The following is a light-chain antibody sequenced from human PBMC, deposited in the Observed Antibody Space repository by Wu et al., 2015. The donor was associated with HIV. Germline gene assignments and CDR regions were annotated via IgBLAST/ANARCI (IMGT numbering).Light chain of an antibody. V-gene: IGKV3-20*01. J-gene: IGKJ4*01. CDR2: GAS. CDR1: QSVGSNY. CDR3: QQYGSSRALT. Sequence: EIVLTQSPGTLSLSPGERATLSCRASQSVGSNYLAWYQQKPGQAPRLLIYGASSRATGVPDRFSGSGSGTDFTLTISRLEPEDFAVYYCQQYGSSRALTFGGGTKVEIK.